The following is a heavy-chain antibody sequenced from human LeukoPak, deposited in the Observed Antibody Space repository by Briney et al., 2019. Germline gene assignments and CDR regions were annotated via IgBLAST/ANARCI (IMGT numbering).Heavy chain of an antibody. J-gene: IGHJ5*02. Sequence: PSETLSLTCTVSGGSISSSSYYWGWIRQPPGKGLEWIGSIYYSGSTYYNPSLKSRVSLSVDTSKKQFSLKLRSVTAADTAVYYCARDNDILTGDWFDPWGQGTLVTVSS. V-gene: IGHV4-39*02. CDR1: GGSISSSSYY. CDR3: ARDNDILTGDWFDP. CDR2: IYYSGST. D-gene: IGHD3-9*01.